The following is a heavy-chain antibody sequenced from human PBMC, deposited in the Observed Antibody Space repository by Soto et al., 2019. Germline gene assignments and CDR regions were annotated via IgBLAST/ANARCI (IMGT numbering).Heavy chain of an antibody. V-gene: IGHV3-20*04. J-gene: IGHJ1*01. CDR1: GFTFDDYG. CDR3: VRDITPTTWAYFQH. Sequence: PGGSLRLSCAASGFTFDDYGMSWVRQAPGKGLEWVSGINWNGGSAGYIESVKDRFTISRDNAKNSLYLQMNSLRAEDTALYYCVRDITPTTWAYFQHWGQGTPVTVSS. CDR2: INWNGGSA. D-gene: IGHD1-26*01.